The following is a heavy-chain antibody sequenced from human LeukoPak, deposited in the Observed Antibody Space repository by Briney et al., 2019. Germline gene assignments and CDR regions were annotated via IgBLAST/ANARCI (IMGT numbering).Heavy chain of an antibody. CDR3: TADYDFWSGSAEDYYYYYMDV. D-gene: IGHD3-3*01. Sequence: GGSLRLSCAASGFTFSGSAMHWVRQASGKGLEWVGRIRSKANSYATAYAASVKGRFTISSDDSKNTAYLQMNSLKTEDTAVYYCTADYDFWSGSAEDYYYYYMDVWGKGTTVTVSS. CDR2: IRSKANSYAT. V-gene: IGHV3-73*01. CDR1: GFTFSGSA. J-gene: IGHJ6*03.